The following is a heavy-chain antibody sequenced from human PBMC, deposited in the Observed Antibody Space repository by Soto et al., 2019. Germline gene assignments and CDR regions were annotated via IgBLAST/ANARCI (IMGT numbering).Heavy chain of an antibody. D-gene: IGHD1-26*01. CDR1: GYTFTSYG. CDR3: ARVVGALGHWFDP. CDR2: ISAYNYNT. J-gene: IGHJ5*02. Sequence: QVQLVQSGAEVKKPGASVKVSCKASGYTFTSYGLSWVRQAPGQGLEWMGRISAYNYNTNYAQKLQGRVTMTTDTSTRTAYMELRSLRSADTAVYYCARVVGALGHWFDPWGQGTLVTVSS. V-gene: IGHV1-18*01.